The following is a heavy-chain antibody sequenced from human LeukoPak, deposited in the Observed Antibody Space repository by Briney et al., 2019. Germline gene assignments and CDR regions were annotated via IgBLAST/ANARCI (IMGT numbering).Heavy chain of an antibody. J-gene: IGHJ4*02. V-gene: IGHV3-53*01. CDR1: GFTAITND. D-gene: IGHD1-14*01. CDR3: ARGVEPLAANTLAY. Sequence: PGGSLRLSCAASGFTAITNDMTGVRQAPGKGLEWVSVLYSDGNTKYADSVQGRFTISRDNSKNTLYLEMNSLSPDDTAVYYCARGVEPLAANTLAYWGQGTLVTVSS. CDR2: LYSDGNT.